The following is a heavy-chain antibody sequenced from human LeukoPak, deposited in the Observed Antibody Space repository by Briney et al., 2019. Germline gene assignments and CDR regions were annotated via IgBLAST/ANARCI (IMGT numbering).Heavy chain of an antibody. CDR1: GGPISAYY. CDR2: VYYTGIT. V-gene: IGHV4-59*08. D-gene: IGHD2-2*01. Sequence: SETLSLTCSVSGGPISAYYWSWIRQPPGKGLEWVGNVYYTGITNYNPSLKSRVTTSVDTSKNQFSLKLSSVTAADTAVYYCARIYCSSTSCYHQYYFDYWGQGTLVTVSS. J-gene: IGHJ4*02. CDR3: ARIYCSSTSCYHQYYFDY.